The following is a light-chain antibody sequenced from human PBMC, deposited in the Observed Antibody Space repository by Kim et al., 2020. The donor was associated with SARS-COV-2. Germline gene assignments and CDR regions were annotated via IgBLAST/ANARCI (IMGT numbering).Light chain of an antibody. J-gene: IGKJ1*01. V-gene: IGKV3-15*01. CDR2: DAS. CDR1: ESVGSH. CDR3: QQYNNWPRT. Sequence: EIVLTQSPATLSVSPGERATLSCRASESVGSHLAWYRQKPGQPPSLFIYDASTRATGIPGRFSGSGSGTEFTLTISSLQSEDFAVYYCQQYNNWPRTFGQGTKVDIK.